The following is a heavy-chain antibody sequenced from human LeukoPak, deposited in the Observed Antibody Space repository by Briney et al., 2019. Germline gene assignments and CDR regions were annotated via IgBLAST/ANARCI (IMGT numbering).Heavy chain of an antibody. CDR2: IWYDGSNK. D-gene: IGHD3/OR15-3a*01. J-gene: IGHJ4*02. CDR1: GFTFSSYG. V-gene: IGHV3-33*08. CDR3: AREREDWGLAFDY. Sequence: GGSLRLSCAGSGFTFSSYGMHWVRQAPGKGLEWVAVIWYDGSNKYYADSVKGRFTISRDNSKNTLYLQMNNLRAEDTAVYYCAREREDWGLAFDYWGQGTLVTVSS.